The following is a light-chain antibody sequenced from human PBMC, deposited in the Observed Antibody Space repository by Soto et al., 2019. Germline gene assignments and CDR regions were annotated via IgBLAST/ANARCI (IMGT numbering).Light chain of an antibody. CDR2: GAS. Sequence: EIVLTQSPGTLSLSPGERATLSCRASQSVSSSYLAWYQQKPGQAPRLLIYGASSRATGIPDRFSGSGSVTDFTLTISRLEPEDFAVYYCQQYGSSPHTFGQGTKVEIK. CDR1: QSVSSSY. V-gene: IGKV3-20*01. CDR3: QQYGSSPHT. J-gene: IGKJ1*01.